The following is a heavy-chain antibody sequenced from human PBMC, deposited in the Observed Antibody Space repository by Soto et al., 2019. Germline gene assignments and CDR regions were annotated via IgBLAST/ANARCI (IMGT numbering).Heavy chain of an antibody. CDR2: IWYDGSNK. D-gene: IGHD1-1*01. Sequence: ESGGGVVQPGRSLRLSCAASGFTFSSYGMHWVRQAPGKGLEWVAVIWYDGSNKYYADSVKGRFTISRDNSKNTLYQQMNGLKAEDTAVYYCARENDRPEYGYYYDGMDVWGQGTTVTVSS. V-gene: IGHV3-33*01. CDR3: ARENDRPEYGYYYDGMDV. J-gene: IGHJ6*02. CDR1: GFTFSSYG.